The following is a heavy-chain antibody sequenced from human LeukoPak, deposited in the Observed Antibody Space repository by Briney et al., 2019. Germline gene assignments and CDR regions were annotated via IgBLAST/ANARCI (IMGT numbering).Heavy chain of an antibody. V-gene: IGHV3-11*01. CDR1: GFTFIDYY. D-gene: IGHD6-13*01. Sequence: PGGSLRLSCAASGFTFIDYYMSWIRQAPGKGLEWVSYITSSGSSMYYADSVKGRFTIFRDNAKNSLYLQMNSLRAEDTAVYYCARRFSAAAEYWGQGTLVTVSS. CDR3: ARRFSAAAEY. CDR2: ITSSGSSM. J-gene: IGHJ4*02.